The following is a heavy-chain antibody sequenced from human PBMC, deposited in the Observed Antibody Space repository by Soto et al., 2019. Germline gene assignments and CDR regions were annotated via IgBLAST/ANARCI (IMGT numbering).Heavy chain of an antibody. D-gene: IGHD3-10*01. CDR3: ARDPGYYGSAALYYYGMDV. CDR1: GCTFTSYA. J-gene: IGHJ6*02. Sequence: ASVKVSCKASGCTFTSYAMHWVRQAPGQRLEWMGWINAGNGNTKYSQKFQGRVTITRDTSASTAYMELSSLRSEDTAVYYCARDPGYYGSAALYYYGMDVWGQGTTVTVSS. V-gene: IGHV1-3*01. CDR2: INAGNGNT.